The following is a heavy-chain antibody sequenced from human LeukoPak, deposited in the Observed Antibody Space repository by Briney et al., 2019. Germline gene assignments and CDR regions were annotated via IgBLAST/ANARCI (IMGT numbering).Heavy chain of an antibody. V-gene: IGHV4-39*01. CDR2: MYNSGSI. Sequence: SETLSLTCTVSGGSISSSTHYWGWIRQSPGKGLEWIGSMYNSGSISYNPSLRSRVTITVDTSKNQFSLNFNTVTAADAALYFCARNETSSDFDIWGQGTMVTVSS. D-gene: IGHD3-22*01. CDR3: ARNETSSDFDI. J-gene: IGHJ3*02. CDR1: GGSISSSTHY.